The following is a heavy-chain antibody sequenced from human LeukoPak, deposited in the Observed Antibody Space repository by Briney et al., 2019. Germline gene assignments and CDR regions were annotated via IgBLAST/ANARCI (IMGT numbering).Heavy chain of an antibody. J-gene: IGHJ5*02. Sequence: SETLSLTCAVYGGSFSGYYWSWIRQPPGKGLEWIGEINHSGSTNYNPSLKSRVTRSVDTSKNQFSLKLSSVTAADTAVYYCARDGRPYRWFDPWGQGTLVTVSS. V-gene: IGHV4-34*01. CDR1: GGSFSGYY. CDR3: ARDGRPYRWFDP. D-gene: IGHD1-1*01. CDR2: INHSGST.